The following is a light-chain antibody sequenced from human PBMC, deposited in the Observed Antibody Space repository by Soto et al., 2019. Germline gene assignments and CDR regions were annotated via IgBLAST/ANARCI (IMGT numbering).Light chain of an antibody. CDR3: QQYDNLPFT. Sequence: DIQMTQSPSSLSASVGDRVTITCQASQDIRKYLNWYQEKPGKAPKLLIYDASNLETGVPSRFSGGGSGTDFSFTITSLQPEDIATYYCQQYDNLPFTFGPGTKVDFK. CDR1: QDIRKY. V-gene: IGKV1-33*01. CDR2: DAS. J-gene: IGKJ3*01.